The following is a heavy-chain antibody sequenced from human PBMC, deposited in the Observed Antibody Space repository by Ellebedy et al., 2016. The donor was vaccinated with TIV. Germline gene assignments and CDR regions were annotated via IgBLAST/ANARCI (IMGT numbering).Heavy chain of an antibody. CDR1: GFTFSNSN. V-gene: IGHV3-48*02. CDR2: ISTGSRNI. CDR3: ARDGAYNYDTYWYFDL. Sequence: GESLKISCEASGFTFSNSNLNWVRQAPGKGLEWVSYISTGSRNIYYADSVKGRFTISRDNAKNSLYLHMNSLRDGDTAVYYCARDGAYNYDTYWYFDLWGRGTLVTVSS. J-gene: IGHJ2*01. D-gene: IGHD5-18*01.